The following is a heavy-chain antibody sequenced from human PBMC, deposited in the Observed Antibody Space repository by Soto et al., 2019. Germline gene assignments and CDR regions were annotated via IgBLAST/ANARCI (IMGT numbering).Heavy chain of an antibody. CDR3: AKYIRYSSGWYCLDY. V-gene: IGHV3-23*01. J-gene: IGHJ4*02. CDR2: ISGSGGST. D-gene: IGHD6-19*01. Sequence: EVQLLESGGGLVQPGGSLRLSCAASGFTFSSYAMSWVRQAPGKGLEWVSAISGSGGSTYYADSVKGRFTISRDNSKNTRYLQMNSLRAEDTAVYYCAKYIRYSSGWYCLDYWFQGTVVTVSS. CDR1: GFTFSSYA.